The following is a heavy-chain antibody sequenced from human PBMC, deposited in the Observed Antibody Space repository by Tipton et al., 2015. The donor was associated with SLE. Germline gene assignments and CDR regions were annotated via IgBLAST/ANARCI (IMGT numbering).Heavy chain of an antibody. CDR1: RGSISSYY. D-gene: IGHD2-21*01. V-gene: IGHV4-59*01. J-gene: IGHJ4*02. CDR2: VFYNGET. Sequence: TLSLTCTVSRGSISSYYWSWIRQPPGQGLEWIGHVFYNGETNYNPSLKGRVTISLDTSKNQFSLRLSSVTAADTAVYYCTRGGDGWGYFDYWGQGTLVTVSS. CDR3: TRGGDGWGYFDY.